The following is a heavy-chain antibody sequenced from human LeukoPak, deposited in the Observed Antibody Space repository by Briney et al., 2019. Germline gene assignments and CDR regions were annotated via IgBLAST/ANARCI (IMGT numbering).Heavy chain of an antibody. Sequence: GGSLRLSCTASGFTFGDYAMSWIRQAPGKGLEWVGFIRSKAYGETADYAASVRGRFTISRDDSKAIAYLQMNSLKTEDTAVYHCTRDRGAYNLYDYWGQGTLVTVSS. CDR1: GFTFGDYA. D-gene: IGHD1-1*01. V-gene: IGHV3-49*03. J-gene: IGHJ4*02. CDR2: IRSKAYGETA. CDR3: TRDRGAYNLYDY.